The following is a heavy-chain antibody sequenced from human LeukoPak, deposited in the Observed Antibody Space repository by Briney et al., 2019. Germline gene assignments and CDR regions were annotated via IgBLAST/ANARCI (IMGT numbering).Heavy chain of an antibody. Sequence: PSETLSLTCTVSGDSISSYYWSWIRQPPGKGLEWIGYIYYSGSTNYNPSLKSRVTISVDTSKDQFSLKLSSVTTADTAVYYCARAPATWGNYFDYWGQGTLVTVSS. D-gene: IGHD5-12*01. CDR1: GDSISSYY. J-gene: IGHJ4*02. CDR2: IYYSGST. V-gene: IGHV4-59*01. CDR3: ARAPATWGNYFDY.